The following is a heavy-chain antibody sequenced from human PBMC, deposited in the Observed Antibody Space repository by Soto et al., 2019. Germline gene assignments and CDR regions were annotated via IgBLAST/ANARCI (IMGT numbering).Heavy chain of an antibody. V-gene: IGHV1-18*01. CDR2: ISAYNGNT. J-gene: IGHJ4*02. CDR1: GYTFTSYG. D-gene: IGHD2-8*01. Sequence: QVQLVQSGAEVKKPGASVKVSCKASGYTFTSYGISWVRQAPGQGLEWMGWISAYNGNTNYAQKLQGRVTMTTDTSTSTSSMTLMXLRSDDTAVYYCARDRLLAGGVVLMVYANRLDLDYWGQGTLVTVSS. CDR3: ARDRLLAGGVVLMVYANRLDLDY.